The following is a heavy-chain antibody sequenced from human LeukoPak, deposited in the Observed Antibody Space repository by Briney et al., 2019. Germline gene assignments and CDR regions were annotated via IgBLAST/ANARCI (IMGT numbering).Heavy chain of an antibody. J-gene: IGHJ4*02. CDR2: IYYSGST. CDR1: GGSFSGYY. D-gene: IGHD6-19*01. V-gene: IGHV4-59*01. Sequence: SETLSLTCAVYGGSFSGYYWSWIRQPPGKGLEWIAYIYYSGSTNYNPSLKSRVTISVDTSKNQFSLKLSSVTAADTAVYYCATSYSSGWYSFDYWGQGTLVTVSS. CDR3: ATSYSSGWYSFDY.